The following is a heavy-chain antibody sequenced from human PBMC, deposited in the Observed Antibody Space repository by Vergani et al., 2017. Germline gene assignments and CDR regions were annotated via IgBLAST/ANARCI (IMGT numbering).Heavy chain of an antibody. J-gene: IGHJ3*02. Sequence: QVQLVQSGAEVKKPGASVKVSCKASGYTFTSYGISWVRQAPGQGLEWMGWISAYNGNTNYAQKLQGRVTMTTDTSTSRAYMELRSLRSDDTAVYYCARGENRVVADYGDYVGYDAFDIWGQGTMVTVSS. D-gene: IGHD4-17*01. CDR3: ARGENRVVADYGDYVGYDAFDI. CDR2: ISAYNGNT. CDR1: GYTFTSYG. V-gene: IGHV1-18*01.